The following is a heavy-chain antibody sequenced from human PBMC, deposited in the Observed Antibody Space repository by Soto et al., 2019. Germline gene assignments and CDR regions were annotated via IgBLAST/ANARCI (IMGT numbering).Heavy chain of an antibody. CDR3: ARHFPKCYNNRSGNIVLDI. Sequence: ASVKVSCKASGYTFTSYYMHWVRQAPGQGLEWMGIINPSGGSTSYAQKFQGRVTMTRDTSTSTVYMELSSLRYEDAAVYYCARHFPKCYNNRSGNIVLDIWGQGTLVTVS. J-gene: IGHJ3*02. CDR1: GYTFTSYY. V-gene: IGHV1-46*01. CDR2: INPSGGST. D-gene: IGHD6-25*01.